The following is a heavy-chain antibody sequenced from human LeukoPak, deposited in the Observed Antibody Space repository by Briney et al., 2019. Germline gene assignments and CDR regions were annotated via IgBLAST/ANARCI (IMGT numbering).Heavy chain of an antibody. Sequence: SETLSLTCTVSGGSISSNTYYWGWIRQPPGKGLEWIGSIFYTGSTYYNPSLKSRVAISVDTSKSKFSLKLGSVTAADTAVYYCVRWDTLEVRIDYWGQGTLVTVSS. J-gene: IGHJ4*02. CDR1: GGSISSNTYY. V-gene: IGHV4-39*07. CDR2: IFYTGST. D-gene: IGHD2/OR15-2a*01. CDR3: VRWDTLEVRIDY.